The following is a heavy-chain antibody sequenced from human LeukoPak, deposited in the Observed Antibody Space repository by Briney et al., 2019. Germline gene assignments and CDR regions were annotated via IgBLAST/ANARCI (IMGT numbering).Heavy chain of an antibody. J-gene: IGHJ5*02. CDR1: GFTFINYW. V-gene: IGHV3-7*05. Sequence: GGSLRLSCAASGFTFINYWMTWVRQAPGKGLEWVANIKQDGSEKYYVDSVTGRFTISRDNAKNSLFLQMSSLRADDTAVYYCARDVREQHLDGSWFDPWGQGTPVTVSS. CDR3: ARDVREQHLDGSWFDP. D-gene: IGHD6-13*01. CDR2: IKQDGSEK.